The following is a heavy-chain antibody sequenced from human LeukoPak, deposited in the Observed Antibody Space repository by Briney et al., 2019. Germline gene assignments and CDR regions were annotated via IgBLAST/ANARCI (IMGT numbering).Heavy chain of an antibody. Sequence: ASVKVSCKASGGTFSSYGISWVRQAPGQGLEWMGWISAYNGNTNYAQKLQGRVTMTTDTSTSTAYMELRSLRSDDTAVYYCARGGYGDYPYYFDYWGQGTLVTVSS. J-gene: IGHJ4*02. CDR1: GGTFSSYG. CDR3: ARGGYGDYPYYFDY. D-gene: IGHD4-17*01. CDR2: ISAYNGNT. V-gene: IGHV1-18*01.